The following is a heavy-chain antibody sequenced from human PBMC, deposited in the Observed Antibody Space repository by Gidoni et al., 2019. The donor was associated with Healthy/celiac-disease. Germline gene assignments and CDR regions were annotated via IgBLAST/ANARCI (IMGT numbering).Heavy chain of an antibody. CDR2: ISDDGSNK. Sequence: QVQLVESGGGVVQPGRSLRLSCAASGFTFSSYAMHWVRQAPGKGLEWVAVISDDGSNKYYADSVKGRFTISRDNSKNTLYLQMNSLRAEDTAVYYCARDYEWLRLGNWFDPWGQGTLVTVSS. V-gene: IGHV3-30-3*01. CDR3: ARDYEWLRLGNWFDP. CDR1: GFTFSSYA. D-gene: IGHD5-12*01. J-gene: IGHJ5*02.